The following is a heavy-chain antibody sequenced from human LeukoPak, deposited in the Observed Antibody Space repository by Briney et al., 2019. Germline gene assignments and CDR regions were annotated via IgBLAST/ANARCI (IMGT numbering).Heavy chain of an antibody. CDR1: GFTFSNHA. CDR2: ISASGGST. D-gene: IGHD5-18*01. CDR3: ARDGYSYGYHYYYMDV. Sequence: GGSLRLSCAASGFTFSNHAMNWVRQAPGKGLEWVSTISASGGSTFYADSVKGRFTISRDNAKNSLYLQMNSLRAEDTAVYYCARDGYSYGYHYYYMDVWGKGTTVTISS. V-gene: IGHV3-23*01. J-gene: IGHJ6*03.